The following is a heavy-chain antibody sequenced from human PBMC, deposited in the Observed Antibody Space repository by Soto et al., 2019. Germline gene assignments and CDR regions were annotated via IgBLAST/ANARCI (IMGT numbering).Heavy chain of an antibody. D-gene: IGHD3-22*01. CDR2: MNPNSGNT. CDR1: GCTFTSYD. V-gene: IGHV1-8*01. J-gene: IGHJ5*02. Sequence: ASVKVSCKASGCTFTSYDINWVRQATGQGLEWMGWMNPNSGNTGYAQKFQGRVTMTRNTSISTAYMELSSLRSEDTAVYYCARDRGPSSGYYPYWFDPWGQGTLVTVSS. CDR3: ARDRGPSSGYYPYWFDP.